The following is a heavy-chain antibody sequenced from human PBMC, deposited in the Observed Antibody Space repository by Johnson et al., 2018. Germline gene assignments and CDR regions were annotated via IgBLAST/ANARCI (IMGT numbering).Heavy chain of an antibody. CDR1: GFTFDDYA. CDR3: AKDTSPSMVRGFHYYGMDV. CDR2: ISWNSGSI. D-gene: IGHD3-10*01. V-gene: IGHV3-9*01. J-gene: IGHJ6*02. Sequence: VQLQESGGGVVQSGRSLRLSCAASGFTFDDYAMHWVRQAPGKGLEWVSGISWNSGSIGYAESVKGRFTISRDNAKNSLSLQMNSLRAEDTALYYCAKDTSPSMVRGFHYYGMDVWGQGTTVTVSS.